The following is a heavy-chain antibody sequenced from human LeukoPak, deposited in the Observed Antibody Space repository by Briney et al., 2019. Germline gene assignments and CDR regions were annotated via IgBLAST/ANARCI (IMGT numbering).Heavy chain of an antibody. V-gene: IGHV3-23*01. Sequence: PGGSLRLSCAASGFTFRNYAMSWVRKAPGKGLEWVSGISGSGGSTYYADSVKGWFTISRDNSKNTLYLQMNSLRAEDTAVYYCAKSGYSGYDQPPESMDVWGQGTTVTVSS. CDR1: GFTFRNYA. CDR2: ISGSGGST. J-gene: IGHJ6*02. D-gene: IGHD5-12*01. CDR3: AKSGYSGYDQPPESMDV.